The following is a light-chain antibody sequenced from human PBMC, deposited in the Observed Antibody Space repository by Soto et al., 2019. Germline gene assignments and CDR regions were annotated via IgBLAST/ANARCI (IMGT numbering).Light chain of an antibody. CDR1: QYISSW. J-gene: IGKJ3*01. Sequence: DIQMTQSPSTLSASVGDRVTITCRASQYISSWLAWYQQKPGKAPKLLIYQESTLESCVTSRFSGIESGKEFTLTISHLQPDDFATYYCQQHLTFPFTFGPGTKVEI. CDR2: QES. CDR3: QQHLTFPFT. V-gene: IGKV1-5*03.